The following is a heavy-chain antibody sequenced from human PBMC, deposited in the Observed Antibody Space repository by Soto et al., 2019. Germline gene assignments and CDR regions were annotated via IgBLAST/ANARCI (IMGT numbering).Heavy chain of an antibody. Sequence: GGSLRLSCAASGFAFSSYRMNWVRQAPGKGLEWVSSISGSSSYIYYADSVKGRFTISRDNAKNSLYLQMNSLRAEDTAVYYCAREPEADYWGQGTLVT. J-gene: IGHJ4*02. CDR1: GFAFSSYR. CDR3: AREPEADY. V-gene: IGHV3-21*01. CDR2: ISGSSSYI.